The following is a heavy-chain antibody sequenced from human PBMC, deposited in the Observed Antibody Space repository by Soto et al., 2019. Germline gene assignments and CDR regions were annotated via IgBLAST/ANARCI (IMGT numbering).Heavy chain of an antibody. CDR1: GFTFSSYG. D-gene: IGHD6-13*01. V-gene: IGHV3-30*18. Sequence: PGGSLRLSCAASGFTFSSYGMHWVRQAPGKGLEWVAVISYDGSNKYYADSVKGRFTISRDNSKNTLYLQMNSLRAEDTAVYYCAKYSSSWYVDYWGQGTLVTVS. CDR2: ISYDGSNK. J-gene: IGHJ4*02. CDR3: AKYSSSWYVDY.